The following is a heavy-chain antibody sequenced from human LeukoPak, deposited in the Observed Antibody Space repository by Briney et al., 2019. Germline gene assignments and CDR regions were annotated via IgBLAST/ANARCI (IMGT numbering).Heavy chain of an antibody. CDR2: IWYDGSEK. CDR3: ARDRGTTSSAGYYFDY. CDR1: GFTFSQFG. D-gene: IGHD6-6*01. J-gene: IGHJ4*02. Sequence: PGGSLRLSCAASGFTFSQFGMHWVRQAPGKGLEWVAIIWYDGSEKFYGDSVKGRFTISRDNSKNNPYLQMNSLRAEDTAVYYCARDRGTTSSAGYYFDYWGQGTLVTVSS. V-gene: IGHV3-33*01.